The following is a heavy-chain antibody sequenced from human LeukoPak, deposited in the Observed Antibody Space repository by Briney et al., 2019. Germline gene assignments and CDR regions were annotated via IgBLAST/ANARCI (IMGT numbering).Heavy chain of an antibody. CDR1: GGSISSSSYY. J-gene: IGHJ3*02. CDR2: IYYSGST. CDR3: AGTAVITPDVFDI. Sequence: PSETLSLTCTVSGGSISSSSYYWGWIRQPPGKGLEWIGSIYYSGSTYSNPSLKSRVTISLDTSKNQFSLRLTSVTAADTSVYYCAGTAVITPDVFDIWGQGTVVTASS. D-gene: IGHD4-23*01. V-gene: IGHV4-39*01.